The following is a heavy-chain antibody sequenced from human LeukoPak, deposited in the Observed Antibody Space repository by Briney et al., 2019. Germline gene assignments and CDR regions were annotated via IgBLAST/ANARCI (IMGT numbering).Heavy chain of an antibody. CDR1: GGSISSYY. V-gene: IGHV4-4*07. J-gene: IGHJ3*02. D-gene: IGHD3-3*01. Sequence: SETLSLTCTVSGGSISSYYWSWIRQPAGKGLEWIGRIYNSGSTTYNPSLKSRVTMSVDTSKNQFSLKLSSVTAADTAVYYCARYYDFWSGYYRGRGAFDIWGQGTMVTVSS. CDR2: IYNSGST. CDR3: ARYYDFWSGYYRGRGAFDI.